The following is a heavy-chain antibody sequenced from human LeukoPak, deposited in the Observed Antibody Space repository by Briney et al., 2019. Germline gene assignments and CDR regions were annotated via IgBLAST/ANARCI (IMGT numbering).Heavy chain of an antibody. CDR1: GYTFTSYG. V-gene: IGHV1-18*01. D-gene: IGHD5-18*01. CDR2: ISAYNGNT. Sequence: ASVKVSCKASGYTFTSYGISWVRQAPGPGLEWMGLISAYNGNTNYAQKLQGRVTMTTDTSTSTAYMELRSLRSDDTAVYYCASFVGGYSYGFIDYWGQGTLVTVSS. J-gene: IGHJ4*02. CDR3: ASFVGGYSYGFIDY.